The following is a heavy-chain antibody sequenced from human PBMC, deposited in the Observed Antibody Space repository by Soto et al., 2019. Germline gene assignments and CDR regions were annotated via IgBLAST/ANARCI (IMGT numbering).Heavy chain of an antibody. J-gene: IGHJ4*02. CDR3: AKARIAAAGTGGGEFDY. V-gene: IGHV1-69*13. D-gene: IGHD6-13*01. CDR2: IIPIFGTA. CDR1: GGTFSSYA. Sequence: SVKVSCKASGGTFSSYAISWVRQAPGQGLEWMGGIIPIFGTANYAQKFQGRVTITADESTSTAYMELSSLRAEDTAVYYCAKARIAAAGTGGGEFDYWGQGTLVTVSS.